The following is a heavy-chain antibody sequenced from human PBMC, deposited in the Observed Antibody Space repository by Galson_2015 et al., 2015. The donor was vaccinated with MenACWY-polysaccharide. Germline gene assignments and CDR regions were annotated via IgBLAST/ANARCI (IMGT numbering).Heavy chain of an antibody. CDR2: MSRTATT. J-gene: IGHJ4*02. V-gene: IGHV3-23*01. Sequence: SLRLSCAASGFAFSNYGMAWVRQAPGKGLEWVSAMSRTATTYYSASVKGRFTISRDNSKNTLYLQMNSLRVGDTAVYYCAREGFCSGGTCYYYDYWGQGILVTVSA. CDR1: GFAFSNYG. D-gene: IGHD2-15*01. CDR3: AREGFCSGGTCYYYDY.